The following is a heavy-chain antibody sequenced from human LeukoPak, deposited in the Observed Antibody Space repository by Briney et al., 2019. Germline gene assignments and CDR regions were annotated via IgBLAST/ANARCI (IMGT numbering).Heavy chain of an antibody. D-gene: IGHD6-19*01. V-gene: IGHV4-59*08. Sequence: SETLSLTCTVSGGSISPYYWSWIRQPPGKGLEWIGFIYYSGGADYNPSLRSRVTISVDTPKNQFSLKLKSVTGADTAVFYCARQEGAGVSPRFGFWGQGTLVTVSS. CDR2: IYYSGGA. CDR1: GGSISPYY. CDR3: ARQEGAGVSPRFGF. J-gene: IGHJ4*02.